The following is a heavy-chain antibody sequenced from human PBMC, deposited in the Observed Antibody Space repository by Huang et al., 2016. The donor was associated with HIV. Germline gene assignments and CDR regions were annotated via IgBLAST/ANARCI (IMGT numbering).Heavy chain of an antibody. Sequence: QVQLVESGGGMVQPGRSLRLSCAASGFTFRSYGMHWVRQAPGKGLEGVAVISYDGNNKYYAYSVKGRFTISRDNSKNTLYLQMNYLRAEDTAVYYCAKASRDGDSDYWGQGTVVTVSS. V-gene: IGHV3-30*18. CDR3: AKASRDGDSDY. CDR2: ISYDGNNK. J-gene: IGHJ4*02. CDR1: GFTFRSYG.